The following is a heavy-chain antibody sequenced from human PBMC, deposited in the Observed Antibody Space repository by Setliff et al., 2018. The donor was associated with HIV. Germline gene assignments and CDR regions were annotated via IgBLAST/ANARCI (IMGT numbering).Heavy chain of an antibody. D-gene: IGHD7-27*01. CDR2: ISPYDLSE. Sequence: ASVKVSCKASRYTFTKYFIHWVRQAPGQGPEWMGWISPYDLSERTSQRFRGRVTMTRDTSINAAYLDLSGLTSDDTAGDYCAREFSNSFDSWGQGTLVTVSS. J-gene: IGHJ4*02. CDR3: AREFSNSFDS. V-gene: IGHV1-2*02. CDR1: RYTFTKYF.